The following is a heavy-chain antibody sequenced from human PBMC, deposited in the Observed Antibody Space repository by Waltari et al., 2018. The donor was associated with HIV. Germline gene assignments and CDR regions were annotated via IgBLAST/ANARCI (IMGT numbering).Heavy chain of an antibody. J-gene: IGHJ4*02. V-gene: IGHV4-59*01. D-gene: IGHD6-6*01. CDR3: ARRISSSSGSVFDY. CDR2: IYYSGST. Sequence: QVQLQESGPGLVKPSETLSPTCTVSGGSISSYYWSWIRQPPGKGLEGIGNIYYSGSTNYSPSLKSRVTISVGTSKNQFSLKLSSVTAADTAVYYCARRISSSSGSVFDYWGQGTLVTVSS. CDR1: GGSISSYY.